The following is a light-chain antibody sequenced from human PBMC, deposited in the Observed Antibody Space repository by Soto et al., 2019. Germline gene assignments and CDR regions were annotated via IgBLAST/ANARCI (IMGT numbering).Light chain of an antibody. CDR1: QSVSSN. V-gene: IGKV3-15*01. CDR3: QQYNKWPLT. CDR2: DAS. Sequence: EIVMTQSPATLSVSPGERATLSCRASQSVSSNLAWYQQKPGQAPRLLIYDASTRAADVPARFSGSGSGTDLTLTISSLQSEDFAFYYCQQYNKWPLTFGGGTKVEIK. J-gene: IGKJ4*01.